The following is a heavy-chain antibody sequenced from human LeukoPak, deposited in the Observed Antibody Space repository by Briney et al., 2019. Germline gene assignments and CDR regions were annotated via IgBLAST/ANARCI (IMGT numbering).Heavy chain of an antibody. D-gene: IGHD3-10*01. CDR1: GGSISSYY. J-gene: IGHJ4*02. CDR3: ARAHYGSGSYYMAAHYYFDY. V-gene: IGHV4-59*01. CDR2: IYYSGST. Sequence: SETLSLTCTVSGGSISSYYWSWIRQPPGKGLKWIGYIYYSGSTNYNPSLKSRVTISVDTSKNQFSLKLSSVTAADTAVYYCARAHYGSGSYYMAAHYYFDYWGQGTLVTVSS.